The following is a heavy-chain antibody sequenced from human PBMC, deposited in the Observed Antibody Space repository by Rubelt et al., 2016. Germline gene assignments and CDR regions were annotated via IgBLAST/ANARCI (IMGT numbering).Heavy chain of an antibody. D-gene: IGHD3-22*01. V-gene: IGHV4-34*01. CDR3: ARGLIYYDSSGRLYGMDV. CDR2: INHSGST. Sequence: QVQLQQWGAGLLKPSETLSLTCAVYGGSFSGYYWSWIRQPPGKGLEWIGEINHSGSTNYNPSLKICVTFSVYTSKNQFSLKLSSVTAADTAVYYCARGLIYYDSSGRLYGMDVWGQGTTVTVSS. CDR1: GGSFSGYY. J-gene: IGHJ6*02.